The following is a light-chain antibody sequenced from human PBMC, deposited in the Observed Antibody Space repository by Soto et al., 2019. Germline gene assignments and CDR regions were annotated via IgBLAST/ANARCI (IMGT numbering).Light chain of an antibody. V-gene: IGLV2-18*02. CDR3: SSFTSRSTFV. Sequence: QSALTQPPSVSGSPGQSVTISCTGTSNDVGTYDRVSWYFQPPGTAPKLMIFEVSSRPSGVPDRFSGSKSGNTASLTISGLQAEDEADYYCSSFTSRSTFVFGGGTKLTVL. CDR2: EVS. CDR1: SNDVGTYDR. J-gene: IGLJ2*01.